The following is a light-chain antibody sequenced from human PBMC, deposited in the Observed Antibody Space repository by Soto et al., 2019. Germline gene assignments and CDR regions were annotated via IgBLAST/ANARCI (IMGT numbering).Light chain of an antibody. V-gene: IGLV1-51*01. J-gene: IGLJ2*01. Sequence: QSVLTQPPSVSAAPGQKVTISCSGSSXXIGNNYVSWYQQLPGTAPKLLIYDNNKRPSGIPDRFSGSKSGTSATLGITGLQTGDEADYYCGTWDSSLSAVVFGGGTKLTVL. CDR2: DNN. CDR3: GTWDSSLSAVV. CDR1: SXXIGNNY.